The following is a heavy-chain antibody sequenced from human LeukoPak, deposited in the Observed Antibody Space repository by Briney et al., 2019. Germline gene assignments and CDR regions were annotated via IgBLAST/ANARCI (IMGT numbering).Heavy chain of an antibody. D-gene: IGHD3-9*01. J-gene: IGHJ4*02. CDR1: GGSISSSSTYY. CDR3: ARRVYYDILTGSYYFDY. Sequence: PSETLSLTCSVSGGSISSSSTYYWGWVRQPPGKGLEWIGSIYYSGCTYYNPSLKSRVTISVDTSKDQFSLRLSSVTAADTAVYYCARRVYYDILTGSYYFDYWGQGTRVTVSS. CDR2: IYYSGCT. V-gene: IGHV4-39*01.